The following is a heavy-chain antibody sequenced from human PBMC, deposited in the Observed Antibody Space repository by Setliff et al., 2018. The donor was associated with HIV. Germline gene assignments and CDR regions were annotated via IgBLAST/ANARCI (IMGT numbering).Heavy chain of an antibody. Sequence: GESLRLSCAAYELTVTTNYLSWVRQAPGKGLEWVSAIYSGGDTFYADSVKGRFTISRDSSKNTLSLQMDSLRADDTAMYYCAREDYSAGAFDVWGPGTLVTVSS. CDR2: IYSGGDT. V-gene: IGHV3-53*01. D-gene: IGHD2-15*01. CDR3: AREDYSAGAFDV. CDR1: ELTVTTNY. J-gene: IGHJ3*01.